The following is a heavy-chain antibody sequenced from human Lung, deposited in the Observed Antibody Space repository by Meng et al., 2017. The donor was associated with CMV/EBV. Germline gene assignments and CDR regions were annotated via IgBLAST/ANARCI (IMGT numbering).Heavy chain of an antibody. D-gene: IGHD3-22*01. CDR3: ARDYYDSGAYYYTEEYYHGLDV. Sequence: QTLSLTXAISGDSVSSNSAAWNWIRQSPSRGLEWLGRTYYRSKWYDDYAMAVKSRITINPDTSKNQFSLQLNSVTPEDTAVYYCARDYYDSGAYYYTEEYYHGLDVWGQGTXVTVSS. J-gene: IGHJ6*02. V-gene: IGHV6-1*01. CDR2: TYYRSKWYD. CDR1: GDSVSSNSAA.